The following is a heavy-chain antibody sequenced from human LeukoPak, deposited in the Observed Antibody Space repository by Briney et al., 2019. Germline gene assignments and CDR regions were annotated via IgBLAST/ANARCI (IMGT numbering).Heavy chain of an antibody. CDR1: GFIFSSYG. V-gene: IGHV3-33*01. Sequence: GGSLRLSCAASGFIFSSYGMHWVRQAPGKGLEWVAVIWFDGTKKYSPDSVKGRVTISRDNPKNTLYLQMNSLRVEDTAVYYCARAFGDNVSSAPLIDYWGQGTLVTVSS. CDR2: IWFDGTKK. J-gene: IGHJ4*02. D-gene: IGHD2-21*02. CDR3: ARAFGDNVSSAPLIDY.